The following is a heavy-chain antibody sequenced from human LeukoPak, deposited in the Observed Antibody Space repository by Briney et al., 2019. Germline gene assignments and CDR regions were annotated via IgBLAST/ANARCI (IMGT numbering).Heavy chain of an antibody. Sequence: GRSLRLSCAASGFTFSSYAMHWVRQAPGKGLGWVAVISYDGSNKYYADSVKGRFTISRDNSKNTLYLQMDSLRAEDTAVYYCARADYDYVWGSYRLFDYWGQGTLVTVSS. D-gene: IGHD3-16*02. CDR1: GFTFSSYA. V-gene: IGHV3-30-3*01. CDR3: ARADYDYVWGSYRLFDY. CDR2: ISYDGSNK. J-gene: IGHJ4*02.